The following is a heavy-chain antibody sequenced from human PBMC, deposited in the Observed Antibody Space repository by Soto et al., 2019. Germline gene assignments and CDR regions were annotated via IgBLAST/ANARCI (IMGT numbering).Heavy chain of an antibody. CDR3: AKRRAVAGPLDFDY. V-gene: IGHV3-23*01. D-gene: IGHD6-19*01. CDR2: IGGSGDTT. Sequence: GGSLRLSCAASGFTFSSYAMYWVRQAPGSGLEWVSAIGGSGDTTYYADSVQGRFTISRDNSKNTLYLEMNSLRAEDTAVYSCAKRRAVAGPLDFDYWGQGTLVTVSS. J-gene: IGHJ4*02. CDR1: GFTFSSYA.